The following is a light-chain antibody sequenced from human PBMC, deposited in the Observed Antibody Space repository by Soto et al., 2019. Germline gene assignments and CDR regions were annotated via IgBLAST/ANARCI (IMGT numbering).Light chain of an antibody. J-gene: IGKJ4*01. CDR1: QDITKY. V-gene: IGKV1-9*01. CDR3: QQVDRPPLT. Sequence: DIQLTQSPSFLSASIGDIVSLSCRASQDITKYLAWFHQKPGRAPKLLIYSASTLHVGVPARFSGGGSGTEFTLTINSLQAEDFATYYCQQVDRPPLTFGGGTKVEIK. CDR2: SAS.